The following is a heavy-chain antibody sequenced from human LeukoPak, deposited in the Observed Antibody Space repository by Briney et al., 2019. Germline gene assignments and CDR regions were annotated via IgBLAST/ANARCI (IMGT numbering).Heavy chain of an antibody. CDR2: IYSGGST. D-gene: IGHD2-15*01. V-gene: IGHV3-53*01. Sequence: GGSLRLSCAASGFTVSSNYMTWIRQAPGRGLEWVPIIYSGGSTYYADSVKGRFTISRDNSKNTLYLQMNSLRAEDTAVYYCVQIPGGGYWGQGTLVTVSS. CDR1: GFTVSSNY. J-gene: IGHJ4*02. CDR3: VQIPGGGY.